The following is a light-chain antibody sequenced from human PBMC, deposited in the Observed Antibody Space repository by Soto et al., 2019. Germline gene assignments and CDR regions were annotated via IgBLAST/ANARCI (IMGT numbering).Light chain of an antibody. CDR2: EVS. Sequence: QSVLTQPASVSGSPGQSITISCTGTSSDVGGYKYVSWYQHHPGKAPKLMIYEVSDRPSGVSNRFSCSKSGNTASLTISGLQAEDEAYYYCSSYTITSTLEFGGGTKLTVL. CDR1: SSDVGGYKY. J-gene: IGLJ2*01. CDR3: SSYTITSTLE. V-gene: IGLV2-14*01.